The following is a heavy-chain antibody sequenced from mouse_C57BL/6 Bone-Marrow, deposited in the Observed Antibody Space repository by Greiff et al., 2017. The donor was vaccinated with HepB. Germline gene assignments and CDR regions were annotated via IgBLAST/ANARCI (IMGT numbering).Heavy chain of an antibody. D-gene: IGHD2-4*01. J-gene: IGHJ4*01. CDR3: ARGGITTSYAMDY. CDR2: LSSGGST. V-gene: IGHV5-6-5*01. CDR1: GFTFSSYA. Sequence: EVQGVESGGGLVKPGGSLKLSCAASGFTFSSYAMSWVRQTPEKRLEWVAFLSSGGSTYYPDSVKGRFTISRDNARNILYLQMSSLRSEDTAMYYCARGGITTSYAMDYWGQGTSVTVSS.